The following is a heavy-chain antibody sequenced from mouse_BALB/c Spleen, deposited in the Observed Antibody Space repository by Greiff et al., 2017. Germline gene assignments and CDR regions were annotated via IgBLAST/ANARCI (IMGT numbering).Heavy chain of an antibody. CDR2: ISSGSSTI. D-gene: IGHD2-4*01. Sequence: EVKLVESGGGLVQPGGSRKLSCAASGFTFSSFGMHWVRQAPEKGLEWVAYISSGSSTIYYADTVKGRFTISRDNPKNTLFLQMTSLRSEDTAMYYCARGRDDYDGKAWFAYWGQGTLVTVSA. V-gene: IGHV5-17*02. J-gene: IGHJ3*01. CDR3: ARGRDDYDGKAWFAY. CDR1: GFTFSSFG.